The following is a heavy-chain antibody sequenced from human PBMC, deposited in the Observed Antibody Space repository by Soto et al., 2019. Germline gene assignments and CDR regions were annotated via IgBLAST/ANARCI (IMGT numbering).Heavy chain of an antibody. D-gene: IGHD3-22*01. Sequence: QITLKESGPTLVKPTQTLTLTCTFSGFSLSTSGVGVGWIRQPPGKALEWLAVIYWDEDKRYSPSLKSRLTISKNXSKNQVVLTMINMDPVDTATYYCAHRTYYYDRSGYYPQFDYWGQGTLVTVSS. V-gene: IGHV2-5*02. CDR1: GFSLSTSGVG. CDR3: AHRTYYYDRSGYYPQFDY. J-gene: IGHJ4*02. CDR2: IYWDEDK.